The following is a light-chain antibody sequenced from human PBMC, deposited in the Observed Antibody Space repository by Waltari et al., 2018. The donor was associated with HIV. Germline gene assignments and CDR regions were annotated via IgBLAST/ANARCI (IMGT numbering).Light chain of an antibody. Sequence: APRLLIYDASNRATGVPARFSGSRSGTEFTLTISSLQSEDFAVYFCQESDNFPLLTFGPGTKVDI. V-gene: IGKV3-15*01. J-gene: IGKJ3*01. CDR2: DAS. CDR3: QESDNFPLLT.